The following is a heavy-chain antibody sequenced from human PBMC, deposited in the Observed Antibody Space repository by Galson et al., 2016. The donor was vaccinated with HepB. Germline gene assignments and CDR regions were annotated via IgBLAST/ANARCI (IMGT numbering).Heavy chain of an antibody. CDR1: GFTFSSYG. V-gene: IGHV3-30*03. J-gene: IGHJ4*02. D-gene: IGHD3-3*01. CDR2: ISYGGSDK. CDR3: ASVSSYYDFWSGLDY. Sequence: SLRLSCAASGFTFSSYGMHWVRQAPGKGLEWVAVISYGGSDKYYADSVKGRFTISRDNSKNTLYLQMNSLRGEDTAVYYCASVSSYYDFWSGLDYWGQGTLVTVSS.